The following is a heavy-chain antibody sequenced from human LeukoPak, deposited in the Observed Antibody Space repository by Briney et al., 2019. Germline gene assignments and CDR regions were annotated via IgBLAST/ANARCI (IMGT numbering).Heavy chain of an antibody. CDR3: ARKWLSNAFDI. D-gene: IGHD5-12*01. J-gene: IGHJ3*02. CDR1: GFTFGDFG. V-gene: IGHV3-20*04. Sequence: PGGSLRLSCAASGFTFGDFGMSWVRQAPGKGLEWASGINWNGGRTGYADSVKGRFTISRDNAQKSLYLQMNSLRAEDTALYYCARKWLSNAFDIWGQGTMVTVSS. CDR2: INWNGGRT.